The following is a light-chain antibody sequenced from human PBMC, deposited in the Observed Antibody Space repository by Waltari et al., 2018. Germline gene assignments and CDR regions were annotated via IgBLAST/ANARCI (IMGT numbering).Light chain of an antibody. CDR2: GAS. CDR3: QHYVRLPAT. V-gene: IGKV3-20*01. J-gene: IGKJ1*01. Sequence: IVLTQSPGTLSLSPGERAHLACRASQSVSRSLAWYQQKPGQAPKLLIYGASTRATGIPDRFTGSGSGTDFSLTISSLEPEDFAIYFCQHYVRLPATFGQGTKVEIK. CDR1: QSVSRS.